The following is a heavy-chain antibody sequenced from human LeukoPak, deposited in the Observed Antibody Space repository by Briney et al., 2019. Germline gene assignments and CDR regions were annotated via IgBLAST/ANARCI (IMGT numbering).Heavy chain of an antibody. D-gene: IGHD2/OR15-2a*01. V-gene: IGHV1-2*02. J-gene: IGHJ4*02. CDR3: ARMTSPRGVNSDY. CDR1: GYTFTASY. CDR2: INPNGGGT. Sequence: GASVKVSCKASGYTFTASYIHWVRQAPGQGLEWMGWINPNGGGTSYAQNFQGRVTMTRDTSIITAYMELNSLRSDDTAVYYCARMTSPRGVNSDYWGQGTLVTVSS.